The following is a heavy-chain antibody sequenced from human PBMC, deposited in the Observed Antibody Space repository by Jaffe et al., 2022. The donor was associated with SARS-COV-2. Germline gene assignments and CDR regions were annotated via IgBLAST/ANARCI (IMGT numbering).Heavy chain of an antibody. J-gene: IGHJ4*02. Sequence: EVRLVESGGGLVQPGGSLRLSCAASGFTFGGYWMSWVRQAPGKGLEWVANIRHDGNDDNYVDSVRGRFTVSRDNAKNSLYLQMNSLRAEDTAVYYCGRVFDAYDYCDYWGQGTLVTVSS. CDR2: IRHDGNDD. CDR1: GFTFGGYW. V-gene: IGHV3-7*01. CDR3: GRVFDAYDYCDY. D-gene: IGHD2-2*01.